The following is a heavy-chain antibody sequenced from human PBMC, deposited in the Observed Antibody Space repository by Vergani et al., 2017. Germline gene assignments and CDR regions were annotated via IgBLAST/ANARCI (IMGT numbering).Heavy chain of an antibody. V-gene: IGHV4-4*07. D-gene: IGHD3-22*01. Sequence: VQLVQSGAEVKKPGESLKISCQGSGYSITNYWSWVRQPAGKGLQWIGRVYFTGSTNYNPSLGSRVSLSIDTSKNQFSLKLHSVSADDTAVYFCARAEFSTNYYGQSYYFDFWGQGIPVTVSA. CDR3: ARAEFSTNYYGQSYYFDF. J-gene: IGHJ4*02. CDR1: GYSITNY. CDR2: VYFTGST.